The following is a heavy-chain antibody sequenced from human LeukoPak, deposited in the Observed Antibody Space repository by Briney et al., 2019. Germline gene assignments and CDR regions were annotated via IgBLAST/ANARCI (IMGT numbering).Heavy chain of an antibody. D-gene: IGHD3-10*01. Sequence: QTSETLSLTCTVSGDSISTYYWSWIRQPPGKGLEWIGYIYYRVTSDYNPSLKSRVTMSVDMSTRQISLKLSSVTAADTAVYYCARAVGGDGSGSLWGPGTLVTVSS. V-gene: IGHV4-59*01. J-gene: IGHJ4*02. CDR2: IYYRVTS. CDR1: GDSISTYY. CDR3: ARAVGGDGSGSL.